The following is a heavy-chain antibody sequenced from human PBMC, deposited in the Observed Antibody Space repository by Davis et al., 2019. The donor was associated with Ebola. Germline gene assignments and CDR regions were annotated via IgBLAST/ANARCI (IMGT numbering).Heavy chain of an antibody. CDR2: ISGSGGST. Sequence: GESLKISCAASGFTFSSYAMSWVRQAPGKGLEWVSAISGSGGSTYYADSVKGRFTISRDNSKNTLYLQMNGLRAEDTAVYYCAKHSPYGSSWYGVFDYWGQGTLVTVSS. V-gene: IGHV3-23*01. J-gene: IGHJ4*02. D-gene: IGHD6-13*01. CDR3: AKHSPYGSSWYGVFDY. CDR1: GFTFSSYA.